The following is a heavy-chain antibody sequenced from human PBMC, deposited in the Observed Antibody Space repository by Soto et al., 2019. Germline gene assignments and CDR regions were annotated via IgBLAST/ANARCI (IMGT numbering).Heavy chain of an antibody. CDR1: GGTFSSYA. CDR2: IIPIFGTA. D-gene: IGHD1-7*01. Sequence: QVQLVQSGAEVKKPGSSVKVSCKASGGTFSSYAISWVRQAPGQGLEWMGGIIPIFGTANYAQKFQGRVTVTADESTSTAYMELSSLRSEDTAVYYCATAAGITGTTWRYFDYWGQGTLVTVSS. V-gene: IGHV1-69*01. CDR3: ATAAGITGTTWRYFDY. J-gene: IGHJ4*02.